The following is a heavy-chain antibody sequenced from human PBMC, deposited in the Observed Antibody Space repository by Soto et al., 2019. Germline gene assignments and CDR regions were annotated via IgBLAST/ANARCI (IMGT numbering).Heavy chain of an antibody. V-gene: IGHV1-18*04. CDR2: ISGYNGHT. CDR3: ARWEYSSSSLDY. J-gene: IGHJ4*02. Sequence: GASVKVSCKASCYTFTTCGMRWVRQAPGQGLEWMAWISGYNGHTNYAQRFQGRVTMTTDTSTSTAYMELRSLRSDDTAVYYCARWEYSSSSLDYWGQGTLVTVSS. D-gene: IGHD6-6*01. CDR1: CYTFTTCG.